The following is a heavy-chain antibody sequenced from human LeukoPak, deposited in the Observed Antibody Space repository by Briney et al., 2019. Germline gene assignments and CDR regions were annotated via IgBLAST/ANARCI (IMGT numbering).Heavy chain of an antibody. D-gene: IGHD3-9*01. J-gene: IGHJ3*02. Sequence: PGGSLRLSCAASGFTFDDYAMHWVRQAPGKGLEWVSLISGDGGSTYYADSVKGRFTISRDNSKNSLYLQMNSLRTEDTALYYCAKNPPHQRYFDWLFTPDAFDIWGQGTMVTVSS. CDR3: AKNPPHQRYFDWLFTPDAFDI. V-gene: IGHV3-43*02. CDR1: GFTFDDYA. CDR2: ISGDGGST.